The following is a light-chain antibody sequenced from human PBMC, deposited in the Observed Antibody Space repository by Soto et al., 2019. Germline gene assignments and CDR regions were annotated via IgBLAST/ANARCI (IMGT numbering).Light chain of an antibody. Sequence: DIQMTQSPSSLSASVGDRVTITCRASQGISNFLAWYQLKPGKVPKLLIYAASTLQSGGPSRFSGSGSGTDFTLTISSLQPEDFATYYCQKYNSAPRTFGQGTKVDI. V-gene: IGKV1-27*01. J-gene: IGKJ1*01. CDR2: AAS. CDR3: QKYNSAPRT. CDR1: QGISNF.